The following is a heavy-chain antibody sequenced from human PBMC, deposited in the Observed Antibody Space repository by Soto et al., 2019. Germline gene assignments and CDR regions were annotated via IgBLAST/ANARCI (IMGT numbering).Heavy chain of an antibody. J-gene: IGHJ6*02. CDR1: DFSFSGYF. V-gene: IGHV3-11*01. D-gene: IGHD6-6*01. CDR2: ISSLSDTI. CDR3: AGSLSSWHFSYIMDV. Sequence: QLVESGGGLVKPGGSLRLSCAASDFSFSGYFMSWIRQAPGKGLEWVAYISSLSDTIYYADSVKGRFTISRDNAKNSLFLHMNSLRVEDTAVYYCAGSLSSWHFSYIMDVWGQGTTVSVSS.